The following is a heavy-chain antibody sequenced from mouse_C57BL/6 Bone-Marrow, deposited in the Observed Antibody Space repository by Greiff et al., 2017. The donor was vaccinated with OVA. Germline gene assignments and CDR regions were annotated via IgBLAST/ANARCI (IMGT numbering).Heavy chain of an antibody. V-gene: IGHV5-6*01. Sequence: EVQLVESGGDLVKPGGSLKLSCAASGFTFSSYGMSWVRQTPDKRLEWVATISSGGSYTYYPDSVKGRFTISRDNAKNTLYLQMSSLKSEDTAMYYCARHYYGSSYADYFDYWGQGTTLTVSS. CDR1: GFTFSSYG. J-gene: IGHJ2*01. CDR3: ARHYYGSSYADYFDY. CDR2: ISSGGSYT. D-gene: IGHD1-1*01.